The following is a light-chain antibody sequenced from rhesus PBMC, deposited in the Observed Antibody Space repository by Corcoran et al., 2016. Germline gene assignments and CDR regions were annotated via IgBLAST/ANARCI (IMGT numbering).Light chain of an antibody. CDR3: QQGYSTPHT. J-gene: IGKJ4*01. V-gene: IGKV1-33*02. Sequence: DIQMSQSPSSLSASVGDKVTITCRASQGISNALAWYQQNPGKAPTLLIYAASSLESGVPSRFSGSRAGTDFTLTISSLQPEDFATYYCQQGYSTPHTFGGGTKVELK. CDR2: AAS. CDR1: QGISNA.